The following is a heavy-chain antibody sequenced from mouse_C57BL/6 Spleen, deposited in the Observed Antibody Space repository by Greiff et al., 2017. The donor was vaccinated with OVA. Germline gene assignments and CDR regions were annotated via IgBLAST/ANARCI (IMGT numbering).Heavy chain of an antibody. Sequence: QVQLQQPGAELVRPGSSVKLSCKASGYTFTSYWMHWVKQRPIQGLEWIGNIDPSDSETHYNQKFKDKATLTVDNSSSTAYMQLSNLTSEDSAVYYCARSDYDPYYAMDYWGQGTSVTVSS. CDR3: ARSDYDPYYAMDY. D-gene: IGHD2-4*01. CDR1: GYTFTSYW. V-gene: IGHV1-52*01. J-gene: IGHJ4*01. CDR2: IDPSDSET.